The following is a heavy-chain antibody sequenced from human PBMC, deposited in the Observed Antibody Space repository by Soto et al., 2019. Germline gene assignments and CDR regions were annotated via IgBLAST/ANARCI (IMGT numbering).Heavy chain of an antibody. Sequence: EVQLVETGGGLIQPGGSLRLSCAASGCSVGSNYMTWVRQSPGKGLEWVSLIYSNGDTDYADSVKGRFSISRDNFKNTLYLQMNNLRAEDTAVYHCSRKSDSSPVPEADGVWGRGTLVTVSS. CDR3: SRKSDSSPVPEADGV. CDR1: GCSVGSNY. J-gene: IGHJ4*02. V-gene: IGHV3-53*02. CDR2: IYSNGDT. D-gene: IGHD2-8*01.